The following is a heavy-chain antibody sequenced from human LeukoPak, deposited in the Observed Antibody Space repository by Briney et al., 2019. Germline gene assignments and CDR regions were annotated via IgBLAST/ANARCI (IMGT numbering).Heavy chain of an antibody. CDR2: VFRLQTVRT. V-gene: IGHV4-38-2*02. CDR1: DSSITSTYY. D-gene: IGHD2-8*01. CDR3: ARVLHAPYLIDS. Sequence: SQTLSLTCTVSDSSITSTYYWAWFRQPPGKGLEWIATVFRLQTVRTFNNPSLESRVTVSLDPSQNQFSLNLTSGTAADTALYFCARVLHAPYLIDSWGQGTLVTVSS. J-gene: IGHJ4*02.